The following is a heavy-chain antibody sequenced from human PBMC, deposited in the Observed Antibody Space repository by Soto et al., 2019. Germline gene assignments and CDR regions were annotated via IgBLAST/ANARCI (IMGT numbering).Heavy chain of an antibody. CDR1: GYVFSSYG. CDR3: AREGGSSTYYPLELDY. CDR2: IAPFNGKM. V-gene: IGHV1-18*04. J-gene: IGHJ4*02. Sequence: QVHLAQSGPEVKRPGASMKISCQTSGYVFSSYGINWVRQAPGQGLEWVGWIAPFNGKMNFAPWLQDRITMTIATSARTAYLEMRALTSADSGVYFCAREGGSSTYYPLELDYWGQGTLVTVPS. D-gene: IGHD2-2*01.